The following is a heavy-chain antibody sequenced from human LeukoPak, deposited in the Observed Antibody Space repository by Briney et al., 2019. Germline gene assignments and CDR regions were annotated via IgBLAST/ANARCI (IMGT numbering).Heavy chain of an antibody. J-gene: IGHJ4*02. CDR1: GYTFTSNG. CDR3: ASDARDYYDSSGYVK. Sequence: ASVKVSCKXSGYTFTSNGISWVRQAPGQGLEWMGRISAYNGNTNYSQKLQGRVTMTTDTSTSTAYMELRSLRSDDTAVYYCASDARDYYDSSGYVKWGQGTLVTVSS. V-gene: IGHV1-18*01. CDR2: ISAYNGNT. D-gene: IGHD3-22*01.